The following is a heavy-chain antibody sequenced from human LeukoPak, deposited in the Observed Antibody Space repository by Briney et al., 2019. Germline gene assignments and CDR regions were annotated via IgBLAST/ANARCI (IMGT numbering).Heavy chain of an antibody. CDR2: IRQDGSEK. D-gene: IGHD6-13*01. CDR1: GFTFTDYW. CDR3: ARDGTAAGLYFDL. Sequence: GGSLRLXCEVSGFTFTDYWMNWVRQAPGKGPEWVASIRQDGSEKTYVDSVKGRLTISRDNTKNSLSLQLNGLRAEDTAVYYCARDGTAAGLYFDLWGQGTLVTVSS. J-gene: IGHJ4*01. V-gene: IGHV3-7*01.